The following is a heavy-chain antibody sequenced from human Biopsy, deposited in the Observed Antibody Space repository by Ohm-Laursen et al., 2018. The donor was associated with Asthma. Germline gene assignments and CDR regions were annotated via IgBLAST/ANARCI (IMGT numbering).Heavy chain of an antibody. CDR2: IIPMFGAT. V-gene: IGHV1-69*13. CDR1: GGTLSSNS. Sequence: SVKVSCNDSGGTLSSNSINWVRQAPGQGLEWMGRIIPMFGATNYAQKFQGRVTISADDSTSTAYMELSSLSSEDTALYYCARGPEYVRSSGALDYWGQGTLVTVSS. D-gene: IGHD2-2*01. J-gene: IGHJ4*02. CDR3: ARGPEYVRSSGALDY.